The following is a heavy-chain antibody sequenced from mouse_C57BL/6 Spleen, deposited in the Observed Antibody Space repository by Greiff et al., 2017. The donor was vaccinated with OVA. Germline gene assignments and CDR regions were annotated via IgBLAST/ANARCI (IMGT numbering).Heavy chain of an antibody. CDR1: GYTFTSYW. V-gene: IGHV1-59*01. CDR3: EKKSFDY. J-gene: IGHJ2*01. CDR2: IDPTDSYT. Sequence: VQLQQPGAELVRPGTSVKLSCKASGYTFTSYWMHWVKQRPGQGLEWIGVIDPTDSYTNYNQKFKGKATLTVDTSSSTAYMQLSSLTSEDAAVYYCEKKSFDYWGQGTTLTVSS.